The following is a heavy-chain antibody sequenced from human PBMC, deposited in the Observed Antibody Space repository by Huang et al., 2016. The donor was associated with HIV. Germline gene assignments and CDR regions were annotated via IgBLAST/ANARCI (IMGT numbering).Heavy chain of an antibody. J-gene: IGHJ5*02. CDR3: ARDKNYFDP. Sequence: QVQLQESGPGLVKPSETLSLACTVSGGSISGHSWSWSRQPPGKGLEWIGSMDYSGSTKYNPALESRVTISVDTSKNQFSLRLSSVTATDTAVYYCARDKNYFDPWGQGTLVTVSS. CDR2: MDYSGST. V-gene: IGHV4-59*11. D-gene: IGHD1-7*01. CDR1: GGSISGHS.